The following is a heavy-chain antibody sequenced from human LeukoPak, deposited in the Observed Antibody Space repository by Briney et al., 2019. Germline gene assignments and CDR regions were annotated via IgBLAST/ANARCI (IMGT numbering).Heavy chain of an antibody. CDR2: ISGSGANT. D-gene: IGHD6-19*01. J-gene: IGHJ4*02. Sequence: GGSLRLSCAASGFTFNNYAMSWVRQAPGKGLEWVSDISGSGANTYYADSVKGRFTISRDNAKNSLYLQMNSLRAEDTAVYYCARRSIAVAGGFDYWGQGTLVTVSS. CDR3: ARRSIAVAGGFDY. V-gene: IGHV3-23*01. CDR1: GFTFNNYA.